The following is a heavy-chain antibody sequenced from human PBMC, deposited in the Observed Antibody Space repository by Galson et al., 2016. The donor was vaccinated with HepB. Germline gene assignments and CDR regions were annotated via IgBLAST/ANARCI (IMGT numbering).Heavy chain of an antibody. D-gene: IGHD3-22*01. J-gene: IGHJ4*02. CDR1: GFTFSSYA. Sequence: SLRLSCAASGFTFSSYAMSWVRQAPGKGLEWVSAISGSGDRTYYADSVKGRFTISRDNSKNTLYLQMNSLRAEDTAVYFCAKDWGFGKYDSSGTLDYWGQGTLVTVSS. V-gene: IGHV3-23*01. CDR3: AKDWGFGKYDSSGTLDY. CDR2: ISGSGDRT.